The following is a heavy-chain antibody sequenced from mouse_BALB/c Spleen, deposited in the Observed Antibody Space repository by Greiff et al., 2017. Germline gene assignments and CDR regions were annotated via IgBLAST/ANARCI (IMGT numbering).Heavy chain of an antibody. CDR2: ISYSGST. J-gene: IGHJ4*01. Sequence: EVHLVESGPGLVKPSQSLSLTCTVTGYSITSDYAWNWIRQFPGNKLEWMGYISYSGSTSYNPSLKSRISITRDTSKNQFFLQLNSVTTEDTATYYCARRGLYYGNYHYAMDYWGQGTSVTVSS. V-gene: IGHV3-2*02. D-gene: IGHD2-1*01. CDR3: ARRGLYYGNYHYAMDY. CDR1: GYSITSDYA.